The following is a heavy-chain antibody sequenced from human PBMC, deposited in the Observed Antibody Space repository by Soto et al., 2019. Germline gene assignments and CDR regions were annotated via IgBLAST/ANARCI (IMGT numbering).Heavy chain of an antibody. CDR1: GYTFTSYD. Sequence: QVQLVQSGAEVKKPGASVKVSCKASGYTFTSYDINWVRQATGQGLEWMGWMNPNSGNTGYAQKFQGRVTMTRNTSISTAYMELSSLRSEDTAVYYCARGRVKAFFGVVTAVGMDVWGQGTTVTVSS. CDR2: MNPNSGNT. J-gene: IGHJ6*02. CDR3: ARGRVKAFFGVVTAVGMDV. V-gene: IGHV1-8*01. D-gene: IGHD3-3*01.